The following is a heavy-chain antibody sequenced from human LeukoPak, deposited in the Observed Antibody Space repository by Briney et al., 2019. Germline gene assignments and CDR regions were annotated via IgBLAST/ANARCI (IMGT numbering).Heavy chain of an antibody. J-gene: IGHJ4*02. V-gene: IGHV1-2*02. CDR2: INPNSGGT. CDR1: GYTFTAYY. D-gene: IGHD5-12*01. CDR3: ARAWLRLNPYFDY. Sequence: ASVKVSCKASGYTFTAYYMHWVRQAPGQGLEWMGWINPNSGGTNYAQKFQGRVTMTRDTSISTSYMELSRLRSDDTAVYYCARAWLRLNPYFDYWGQGTLVTVSS.